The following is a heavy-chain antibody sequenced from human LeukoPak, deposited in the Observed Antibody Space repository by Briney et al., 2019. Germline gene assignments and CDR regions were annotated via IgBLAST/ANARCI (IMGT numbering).Heavy chain of an antibody. V-gene: IGHV1-46*01. Sequence: ASVKVSCKASGYTLTSYYMHWVRQAPGQGLEWMAIINPSGGSTTYAQKFQGRVTMTRDTSTSTVYMELSSPRSEDTAVYYCARATAAGRRVDYWGQGTLVTVSS. D-gene: IGHD6-13*01. CDR2: INPSGGST. J-gene: IGHJ4*02. CDR1: GYTLTSYY. CDR3: ARATAAGRRVDY.